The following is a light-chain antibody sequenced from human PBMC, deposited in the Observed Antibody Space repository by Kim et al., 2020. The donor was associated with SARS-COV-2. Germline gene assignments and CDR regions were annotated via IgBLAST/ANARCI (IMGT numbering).Light chain of an antibody. CDR2: WAS. Sequence: DIVMTQSPDSLAVSLGERATINCKSSQSVLYSSNNKNYLAWYQLKPGQPPKVLIHWASTRESGVPDRFSGSGSGTDFTLTISSLQAEDVAVYYCQQYESVPFTFGGGTKVEIK. CDR1: QSVLYSSNNKNY. J-gene: IGKJ4*01. V-gene: IGKV4-1*01. CDR3: QQYESVPFT.